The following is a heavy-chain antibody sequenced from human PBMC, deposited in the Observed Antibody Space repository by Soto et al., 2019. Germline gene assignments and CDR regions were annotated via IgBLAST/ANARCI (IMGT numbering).Heavy chain of an antibody. CDR1: GFTFSSDW. CDR3: ARDTFIVATGYYYGMDV. V-gene: IGHV3-48*02. Sequence: PGGSLRLSCAASGFTFSSDWMHWVRQAPGKGLEWVSYISSSSSTIYYADSVKGRFTISRDNAKNSLYLQMNSLRDEDTAVYYCARDTFIVATGYYYGMDVWGQGTTVTVSS. J-gene: IGHJ6*02. D-gene: IGHD5-12*01. CDR2: ISSSSSTI.